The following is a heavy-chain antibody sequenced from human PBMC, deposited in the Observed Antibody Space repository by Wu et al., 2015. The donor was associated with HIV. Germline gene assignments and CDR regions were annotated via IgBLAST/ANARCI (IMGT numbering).Heavy chain of an antibody. CDR1: GYTFTTHY. CDR3: ATRGRIGNMEAFDM. J-gene: IGHJ3*02. D-gene: IGHD1/OR15-1a*01. Sequence: QVQLVQSGAEVKKPGASVKVSCKASGYTFTTHYIHWIRQAPGQGPEWMGVINPGENRISYAQKFQGRVAMTRDTSTSTVYMELSSLSSEDRAVYYCATRGRIGNMEAFDMWGQGDNGHRLF. V-gene: IGHV1-46*03. CDR2: INPGENRI.